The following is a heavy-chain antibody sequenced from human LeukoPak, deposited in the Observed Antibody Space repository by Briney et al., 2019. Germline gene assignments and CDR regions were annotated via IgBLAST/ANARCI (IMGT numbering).Heavy chain of an antibody. CDR3: ARCLEYYDFWSGYVGNYYYGMDV. V-gene: IGHV3-74*01. Sequence: GGSLRLSCAASGFTFSSYWMHWVRQAPGKGLVWVSRINSDGSSTSYADSVKGRFTISRDNAKNTLYLQMNSLRAEDTAVYYCARCLEYYDFWSGYVGNYYYGMDVWGQGTTVTVSS. CDR2: INSDGSST. J-gene: IGHJ6*02. D-gene: IGHD3-3*01. CDR1: GFTFSSYW.